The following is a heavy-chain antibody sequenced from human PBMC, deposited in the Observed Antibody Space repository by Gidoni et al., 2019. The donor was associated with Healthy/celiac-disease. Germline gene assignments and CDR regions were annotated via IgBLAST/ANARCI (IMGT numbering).Heavy chain of an antibody. Sequence: QVQLVQSGAEVKKPGASVKVSCKASGYTFTSYYMHWVRQAPGQGLEWMGIINPSGGSTSYEQKFQGRVTMTRDTSTSTVYMELSSLRSEDTAVYYCVARVPATDAAGFDYWGQGTLVTVSS. CDR1: GYTFTSYY. CDR2: INPSGGST. D-gene: IGHD2-2*01. CDR3: VARVPATDAAGFDY. V-gene: IGHV1-46*01. J-gene: IGHJ4*02.